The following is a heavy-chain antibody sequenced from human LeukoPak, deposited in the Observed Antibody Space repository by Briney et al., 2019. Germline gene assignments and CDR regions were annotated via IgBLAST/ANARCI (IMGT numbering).Heavy chain of an antibody. D-gene: IGHD3-16*02. Sequence: PSQPLSLTCTVSVGSINNDGHYGSWIRQHPGKGLEWLRYIYYRENTHNKPSLKSGVSILVGTSKNQYSLQLMYVTAAGTDVYYFAWASRVGELSLGYWGQGTLVTVSS. CDR3: AWASRVGELSLGY. CDR1: VGSINNDGHY. J-gene: IGHJ4*02. CDR2: IYYRENT. V-gene: IGHV4-31*03.